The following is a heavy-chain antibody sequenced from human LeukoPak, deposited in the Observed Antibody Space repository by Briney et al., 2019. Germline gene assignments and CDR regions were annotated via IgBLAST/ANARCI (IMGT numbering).Heavy chain of an antibody. D-gene: IGHD5-18*01. J-gene: IGHJ4*02. CDR2: INHSGST. CDR3: ARGRAWIQLWSYFDY. Sequence: SETLSLTCAVYGGSFSASYWSWIRQPPNKGLEWIGEINHSGSTNYNPSLKSRVTISVDTSKNQFSLKLSSVTAADTAVYYCARGRAWIQLWSYFDYWGQGTLVTVSS. V-gene: IGHV4-34*01. CDR1: GGSFSASY.